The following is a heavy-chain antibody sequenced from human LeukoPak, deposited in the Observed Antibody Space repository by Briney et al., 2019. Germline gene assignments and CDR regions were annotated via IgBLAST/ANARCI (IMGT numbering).Heavy chain of an antibody. CDR1: GGSFSGHY. CDR3: VRESPGDV. CDR2: INHRGST. J-gene: IGHJ6*04. Sequence: PSETLSLTCAVYGGSFSGHYWNWIRQPPGKGLEWIGEINHRGSTNYNPSLKSLVTISVDTSKNQFSLKLSSVSAADTAVYYCVRESPGDVWGKGTTVTVSS. V-gene: IGHV4-34*01.